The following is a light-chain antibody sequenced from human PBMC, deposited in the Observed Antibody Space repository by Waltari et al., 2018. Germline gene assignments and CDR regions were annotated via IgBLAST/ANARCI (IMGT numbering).Light chain of an antibody. J-gene: IGKJ1*01. CDR2: AAS. Sequence: EIVLTQSPATLSLSPGERATLSCRASQSVSSNLAWYQQKPGQTPRLLIYAASNRATGIPARFSGSGSGTDFTLTISSLEPEDFAVYYCQQYNNWPRTFGQGTKVEIK. CDR1: QSVSSN. CDR3: QQYNNWPRT. V-gene: IGKV3-11*01.